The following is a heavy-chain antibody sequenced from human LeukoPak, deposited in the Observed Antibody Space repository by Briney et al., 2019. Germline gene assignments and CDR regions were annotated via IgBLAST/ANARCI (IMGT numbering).Heavy chain of an antibody. Sequence: PGGSLRLSCAASGFTFSSYSMNWVRQAPGKGLEWVSSISSSSNYIYYADSVKGRFTISRDDARNSLYLQMNSLRAEDTALYYCARDMTTATTCYLQHWGQGTLVTVSS. CDR3: ARDMTTATTCYLQH. D-gene: IGHD4-17*01. CDR2: ISSSSNYI. J-gene: IGHJ1*01. V-gene: IGHV3-21*01. CDR1: GFTFSSYS.